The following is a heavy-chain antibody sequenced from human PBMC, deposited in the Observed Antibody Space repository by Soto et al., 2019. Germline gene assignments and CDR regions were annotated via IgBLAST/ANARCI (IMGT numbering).Heavy chain of an antibody. V-gene: IGHV4-39*01. D-gene: IGHD1-1*01. J-gene: IGHJ5*02. Sequence: QLQLQESGPGLVKPSETLSLTCTVSGGSISSSSYYWGWIRQPPGKGLEWIGSIYYSGSTYYNPSLKSRVTISVDTSKNQFSLTLSSVTAADTAVYYCASLAPGPMPMRGVLTVVPGWFDPWGQGTLVTVSS. CDR1: GGSISSSSYY. CDR3: ASLAPGPMPMRGVLTVVPGWFDP. CDR2: IYYSGST.